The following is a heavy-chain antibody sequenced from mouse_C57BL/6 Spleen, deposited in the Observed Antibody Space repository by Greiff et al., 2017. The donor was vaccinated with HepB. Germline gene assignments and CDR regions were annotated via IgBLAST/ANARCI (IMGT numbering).Heavy chain of an antibody. D-gene: IGHD1-1*01. Sequence: VQLQQSGAELVKPGASVKISCKASGYAFSSYWMNWVKQRPGKGLEWIGQIYPGDGDTNYNGKFKGKAKLTADKSSSTAYMQLSSLTSEDSAVYFCARNDSYGITLFDYWGQGTTLTVSS. CDR2: IYPGDGDT. J-gene: IGHJ2*01. V-gene: IGHV1-80*01. CDR3: ARNDSYGITLFDY. CDR1: GYAFSSYW.